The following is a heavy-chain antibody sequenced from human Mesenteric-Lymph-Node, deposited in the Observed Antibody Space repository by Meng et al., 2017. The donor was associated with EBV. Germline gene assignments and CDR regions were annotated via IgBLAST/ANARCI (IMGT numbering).Heavy chain of an antibody. J-gene: IGHJ4*02. CDR3: ARDYYGGDY. CDR2: IGSSGGYI. D-gene: IGHD3-10*01. V-gene: IGHV3-21*02. CDR1: GFTFSSYS. Sequence: EVQLVGSGEGLVQPGRSLRLSCAASGFTFSSYSRNWVRQAPGKGLEWVSSIGSSGGYIYYADSVKGRFTISRDNAKNSLYLQMNSLRAEDTAVYYCARDYYGGDYWGQGTLVTVSS.